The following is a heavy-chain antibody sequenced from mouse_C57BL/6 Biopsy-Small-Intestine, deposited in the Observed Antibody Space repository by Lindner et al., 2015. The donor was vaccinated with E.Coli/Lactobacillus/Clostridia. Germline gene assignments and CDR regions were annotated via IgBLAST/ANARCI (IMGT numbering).Heavy chain of an antibody. V-gene: IGHV1-4*01. CDR2: INPSSGYT. D-gene: IGHD2-3*01. J-gene: IGHJ1*03. Sequence: VQLQESGAELARPGDSVKMSCKASGYTFTSYTMHWVKQRPGQGLEWIGYINPSSGYTKYNQKFKDKATLTADKSSGTAYMQLSSLTSEDSAVYYCARRVYDGYYWYFDVWGTGTTVTVSS. CDR1: GYTFTSYT. CDR3: ARRVYDGYYWYFDV.